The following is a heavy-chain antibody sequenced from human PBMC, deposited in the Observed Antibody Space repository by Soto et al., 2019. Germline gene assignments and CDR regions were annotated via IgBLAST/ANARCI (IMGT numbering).Heavy chain of an antibody. J-gene: IGHJ4*02. CDR1: GFTFRTFW. V-gene: IGHV3-7*03. CDR3: ARDVRPPAHFDS. Sequence: PGGSLRLSCTASGFTFRTFWMSWIRQAPGKWLEWVANIKEDGTEKNYVDSVRGRFTISRDNTKNSLYLQMHSLRVEDTAVYYCARDVRPPAHFDSWGQGXLVTVSS. CDR2: IKEDGTEK. D-gene: IGHD2-2*01.